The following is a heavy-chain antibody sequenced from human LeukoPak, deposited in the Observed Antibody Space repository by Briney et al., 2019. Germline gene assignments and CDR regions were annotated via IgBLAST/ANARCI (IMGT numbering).Heavy chain of an antibody. CDR3: ARGWHSGSYRAWYFDY. CDR1: GGSISSSNYY. V-gene: IGHV4-39*07. J-gene: IGHJ4*02. CDR2: IYYSGST. Sequence: SETLSLTCTVSGGSISSSNYYWGWIRQPPGKELEWIGSIYYSGSTFYNPSLKSRVTISVDTSKNQFSLKLSSVTAADTAVYYCARGWHSGSYRAWYFDYWGQGTLVTVSS. D-gene: IGHD1-26*01.